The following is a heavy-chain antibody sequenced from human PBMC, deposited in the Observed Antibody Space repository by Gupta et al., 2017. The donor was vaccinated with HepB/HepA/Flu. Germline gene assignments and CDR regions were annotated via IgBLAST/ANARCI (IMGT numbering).Heavy chain of an antibody. Sequence: QVQLVQSGAEVKKPGASVKVSGTASGYTFTDYYIHWVRKAPGQGLEWMGWINPNSGDTSFAQKFQGGVTMTRGTSISTAYMEVSSLTSDDTAVYFCARSPGPFDIWGQGTIVTVSS. CDR2: INPNSGDT. CDR3: ARSPGPFDI. CDR1: GYTFTDYY. V-gene: IGHV1-2*02. J-gene: IGHJ3*02.